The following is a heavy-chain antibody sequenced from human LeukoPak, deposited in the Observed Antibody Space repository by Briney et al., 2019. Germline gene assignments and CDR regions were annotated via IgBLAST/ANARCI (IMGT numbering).Heavy chain of an antibody. CDR2: VSYDGNDK. CDR1: GFTFTRYA. Sequence: GGSLRLSCVASGFTFTRYAMHWVRQAPGKGLEWVTVVSYDGNDKYYADSVKGRFTISRDNSKNTVYLQMNSLRAEGTAVYYCARDDALATDGFDSWGQGTLVTVSS. V-gene: IGHV3-30*04. J-gene: IGHJ4*02. CDR3: ARDDALATDGFDS. D-gene: IGHD5-24*01.